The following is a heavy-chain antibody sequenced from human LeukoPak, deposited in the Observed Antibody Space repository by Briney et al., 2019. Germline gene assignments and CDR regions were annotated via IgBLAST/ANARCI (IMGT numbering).Heavy chain of an antibody. Sequence: GRSLRLSCAASGFTFSRYGMSWVRQAPGKGLEWVANIKEDGSRNHYVDSVKGRFTISRDNAKNSLYLQMSSLRAEDTAVYYCARQLSGWYDADPYWGQGTLVTVSS. CDR3: ARQLSGWYDADPY. J-gene: IGHJ4*02. CDR1: GFTFSRYG. V-gene: IGHV3-7*05. D-gene: IGHD6-19*01. CDR2: IKEDGSRN.